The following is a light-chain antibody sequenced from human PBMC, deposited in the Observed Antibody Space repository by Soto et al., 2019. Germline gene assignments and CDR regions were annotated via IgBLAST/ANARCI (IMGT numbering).Light chain of an antibody. CDR2: DAS. CDR3: QQAYSFPIT. J-gene: IGKJ5*01. CDR1: HYIDSW. V-gene: IGKV1-12*01. Sequence: DIQMTQSPSSVSASVGDTVTITCRASHYIDSWLAWYQQKPGKAPKLLIYDASRLQSGVPSTFSGSRSGTDFTLTITDLQPEDFATYYCQQAYSFPITFGQGTRLEIK.